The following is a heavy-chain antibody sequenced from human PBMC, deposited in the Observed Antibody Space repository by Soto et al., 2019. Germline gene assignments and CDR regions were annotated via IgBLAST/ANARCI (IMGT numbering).Heavy chain of an antibody. CDR1: GFTFSNAC. J-gene: IGHJ4*02. V-gene: IGHV3-15*07. CDR2: IKSKTDGGTI. CDR3: TPLTVPVAS. D-gene: IGHD2-2*01. Sequence: VGSLRLSCAASGFTFSNACMNWVRQAPGKGLEWVGRIKSKTDGGTIDYAAPVEGRFTLSRDDSKNTLYLQMNSLKIEDTAVYYCTPLTVPVASWGQGTLVTVSS.